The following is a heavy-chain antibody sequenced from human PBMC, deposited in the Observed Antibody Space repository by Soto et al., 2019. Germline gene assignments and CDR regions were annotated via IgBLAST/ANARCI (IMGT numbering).Heavy chain of an antibody. V-gene: IGHV3-74*01. CDR1: GFTFSSYW. J-gene: IGHJ3*02. Sequence: EVQLVESGGGLVQPGGSLRLSCAASGFTFSSYWMHWVRQAPGKGLVWVSRINSDGSSTSYADSVKGRFTISRDNAKNAQYLKMHSMRAEGAAVYYCERDPLGVTMVRGVIFSGADDAFDIWGQGTMVTVSS. CDR3: ERDPLGVTMVRGVIFSGADDAFDI. CDR2: INSDGSST. D-gene: IGHD3-10*01.